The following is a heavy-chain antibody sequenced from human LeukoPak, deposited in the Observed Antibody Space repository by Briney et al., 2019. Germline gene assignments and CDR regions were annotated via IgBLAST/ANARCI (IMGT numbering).Heavy chain of an antibody. CDR3: ARNNYYARDY. CDR1: GFTFSSYW. V-gene: IGHV3-7*01. Sequence: TGGSLRLSCAASGFTFSSYWMSWVRQAPGKGLEWVANVVQDGSDKYYVDSVKGRFTISRDNAKNSLYLQMNSLRAEDTAVYYCARNNYYARDYWGQGTLVTVSS. J-gene: IGHJ4*02. D-gene: IGHD1-26*01. CDR2: VVQDGSDK.